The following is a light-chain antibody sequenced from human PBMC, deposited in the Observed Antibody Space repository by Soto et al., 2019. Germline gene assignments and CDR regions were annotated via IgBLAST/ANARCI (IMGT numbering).Light chain of an antibody. J-gene: IGKJ3*01. V-gene: IGKV1-9*01. CDR3: QQINRYVT. Sequence: DIQVTQSPPFVSASVGDRVTITCRASQTISTYLAWYQQKPGKAPQLLIHSASTLQSGVPSRFSDSGFGTEFTLTISSLQPEDFATYYCQQINRYVTFGPGTKVQIK. CDR2: SAS. CDR1: QTISTY.